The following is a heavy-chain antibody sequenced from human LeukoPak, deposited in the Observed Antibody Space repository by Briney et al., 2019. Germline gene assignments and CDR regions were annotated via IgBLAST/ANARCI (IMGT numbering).Heavy chain of an antibody. CDR3: ARTTMVRGTYYMDV. V-gene: IGHV4-59*01. CDR1: GGSISSYY. Sequence: MPSETLSLTCTVSGGSISSYYWNWIRQPPGKGLEWIGYIYYSGYTNYKSSLKSRVTISVDTSKNQFSLKLSSVTAADTAVYYCARTTMVRGTYYMDVWGKGTTVTVSS. CDR2: IYYSGYT. J-gene: IGHJ6*03. D-gene: IGHD3-10*01.